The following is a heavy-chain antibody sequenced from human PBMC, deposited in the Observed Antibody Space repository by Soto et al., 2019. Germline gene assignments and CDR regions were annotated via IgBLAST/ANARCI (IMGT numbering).Heavy chain of an antibody. J-gene: IGHJ4*02. D-gene: IGHD5-12*01. V-gene: IGHV1-2*04. CDR3: ARRLYGGFTFDY. Sequence: GASVKVSCKASGYTFTGYYMHWVRQAPGQGLEWMGWINPNNGGTNYAQKFQGWVTMTRDTSMSTAYMELSSLRSEDTAVYYCARRLYGGFTFDYWGLGTLVTVSS. CDR1: GYTFTGYY. CDR2: INPNNGGT.